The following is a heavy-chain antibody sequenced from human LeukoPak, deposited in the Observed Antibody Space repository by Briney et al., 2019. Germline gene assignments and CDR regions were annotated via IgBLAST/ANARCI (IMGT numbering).Heavy chain of an antibody. D-gene: IGHD6-6*01. CDR3: AKDREEYSSSSAWDY. CDR2: ISYDGSNK. J-gene: IGHJ4*02. V-gene: IGHV3-30*18. Sequence: GGSLRLSCAASGFTFSSYGMHWVRQAPGKELEWVAVISYDGSNKYYADSVKGRFTISRDNSKNTLYLQMNSLRAEDTAVYYCAKDREEYSSSSAWDYWGQGTLVTVSS. CDR1: GFTFSSYG.